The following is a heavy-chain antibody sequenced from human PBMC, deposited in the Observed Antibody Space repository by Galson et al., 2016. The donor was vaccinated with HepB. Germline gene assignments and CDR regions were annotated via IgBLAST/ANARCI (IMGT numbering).Heavy chain of an antibody. Sequence: SLRLSCAASGFTFSGYAMGWVRQAPGKGLEWVSSISGGDSSTHYADSVRGRFTISREHSKTTVYLQMTSLRAEDSAIYYCAKSRVSSWYVGGFDFWGQGTMVTVSS. V-gene: IGHV3-23*01. CDR1: GFTFSGYA. J-gene: IGHJ3*01. CDR3: AKSRVSSWYVGGFDF. CDR2: ISGGDSST. D-gene: IGHD6-13*01.